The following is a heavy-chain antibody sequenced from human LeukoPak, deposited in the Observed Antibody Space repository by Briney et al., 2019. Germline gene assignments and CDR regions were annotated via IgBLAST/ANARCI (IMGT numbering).Heavy chain of an antibody. V-gene: IGHV5-51*01. CDR1: GYSFTSYW. CDR3: ARLAFCTNAVCFSNYYYSMDV. Sequence: GESLKISCKGSGYSFTSYWIGWVRQIPGKGLEWMGIIYPVDSDTKYSPSFQGQVTISADKSISTAYLQWSSLKASDTAMYYCARLAFCTNAVCFSNYYYSMDVWGRGTTVTVSS. J-gene: IGHJ6*03. D-gene: IGHD2-8*01. CDR2: IYPVDSDT.